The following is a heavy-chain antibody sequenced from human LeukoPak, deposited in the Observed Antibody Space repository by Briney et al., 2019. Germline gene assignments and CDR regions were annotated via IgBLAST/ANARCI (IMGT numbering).Heavy chain of an antibody. CDR3: ARDQAARAPQNRNWFDP. CDR1: GYTFTDHG. D-gene: IGHD6-6*01. Sequence: ASVKVSCKASGYTFTDHGITWVRQARGQGFEWMGWMSVFNGYTKYAEGFQGRVTMTTDTSTSTAYMELRSLRSDDTAVYYCARDQAARAPQNRNWFDPWGQGTLVTVSS. CDR2: MSVFNGYT. J-gene: IGHJ5*02. V-gene: IGHV1-18*01.